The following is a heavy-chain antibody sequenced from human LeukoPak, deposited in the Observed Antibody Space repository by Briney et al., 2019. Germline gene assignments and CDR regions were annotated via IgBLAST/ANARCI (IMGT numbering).Heavy chain of an antibody. V-gene: IGHV3-7*01. CDR3: RASISVIYYYDSSGPLDY. J-gene: IGHJ4*02. Sequence: GGSLRLSCAASGFTFSSYWMSWVRQAPGKGLEWVANIKQDGSEKYYVDSVKGRSTISRDNAKNSLYLQMNSLRAEDTAVYYCRASISVIYYYDSSGPLDYWGQGTLVTVSS. CDR2: IKQDGSEK. D-gene: IGHD3-22*01. CDR1: GFTFSSYW.